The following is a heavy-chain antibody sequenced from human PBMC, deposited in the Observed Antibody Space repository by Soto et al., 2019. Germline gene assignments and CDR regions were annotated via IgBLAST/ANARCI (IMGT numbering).Heavy chain of an antibody. CDR2: IIPMFGTA. V-gene: IGHV1-69*12. CDR1: GGTFSTYA. Sequence: QVQLVQSGAEVKKPESSVKVSCKAPGGTFSTYAISWVRQAPGQGLEWMGGIIPMFGTANYARRFQDRVTITADESTNTVYMELSSLRSEDTAVYFCASGMQLWLRRINNGYSGWGQGTLVTVSS. J-gene: IGHJ4*02. CDR3: ASGMQLWLRRINNGYSG. D-gene: IGHD5-12*01.